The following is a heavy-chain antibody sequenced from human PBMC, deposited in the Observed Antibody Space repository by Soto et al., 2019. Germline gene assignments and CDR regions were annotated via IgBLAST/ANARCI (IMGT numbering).Heavy chain of an antibody. CDR2: IFSADNT. D-gene: IGHD3-3*01. Sequence: GGSLRLSCAASGFPVSSNYLSWVRQAPGKGLEWVSVIFSADNTHYADSVKGRFTISRDNSKNTVFLQMNSLRAEDTAVYYCAITGAGYYIVWGQGTPVTVSS. J-gene: IGHJ4*02. CDR1: GFPVSSNY. V-gene: IGHV3-53*01. CDR3: AITGAGYYIV.